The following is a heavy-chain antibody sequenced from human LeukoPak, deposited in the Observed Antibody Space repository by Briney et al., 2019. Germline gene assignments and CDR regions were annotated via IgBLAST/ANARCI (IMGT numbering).Heavy chain of an antibody. CDR1: GGSFSGYY. Sequence: SETLSLTCAVYGGSFSGYYWSWIRQPPGKGLEWIGEINHSGSTNYNPSLKSRVTISVDTSKNQFSLKLSSVTAADTAVYYCAGGSGYSYGLGYFDYWGQGTLVTVSS. J-gene: IGHJ4*02. D-gene: IGHD5-18*01. CDR3: AGGSGYSYGLGYFDY. V-gene: IGHV4-34*01. CDR2: INHSGST.